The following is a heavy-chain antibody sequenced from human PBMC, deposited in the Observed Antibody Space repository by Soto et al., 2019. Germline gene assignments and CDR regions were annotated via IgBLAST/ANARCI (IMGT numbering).Heavy chain of an antibody. CDR2: IYYSGST. CDR1: GGSISSSSYY. D-gene: IGHD4-17*01. CDR3: ARPGYYGDRPLDAY. J-gene: IGHJ4*02. Sequence: SETLSLTCTVSGGSISSSSYYWGWIRQPPGKGLEWIGSIYYSGSTYYNPSLKSRVTISVDTSKNQFSLKLSSVTAADTAVYYCARPGYYGDRPLDAYWGQGTLVTVSS. V-gene: IGHV4-39*01.